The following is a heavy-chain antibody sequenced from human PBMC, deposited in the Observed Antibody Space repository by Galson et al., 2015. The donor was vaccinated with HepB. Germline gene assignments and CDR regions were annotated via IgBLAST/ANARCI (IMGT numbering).Heavy chain of an antibody. D-gene: IGHD4-17*01. CDR2: ISGSGGST. V-gene: IGHV3-23*01. CDR1: GFTFSSYA. J-gene: IGHJ4*02. CDR3: AKGNGDYLRGYYFDY. Sequence: SLRLSCAASGFTFSSYAMSWVRQAPGKGLEWVSAISGSGGSTYYADSVKGRFTISRDNSKNTLYLQMNSLRAEDTAVYYCAKGNGDYLRGYYFDYWGQGTLVTVSS.